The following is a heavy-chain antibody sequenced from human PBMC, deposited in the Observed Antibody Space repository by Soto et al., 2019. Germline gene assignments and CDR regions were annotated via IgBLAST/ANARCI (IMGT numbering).Heavy chain of an antibody. J-gene: IGHJ4*02. D-gene: IGHD2-2*01. Sequence: ASVKVSCKASGYTFTSYAMHWVRQAPGQRLEWMGWINAGKGNTKYSQKFQGRVTITRDTSASTAYMELSSLRSEDTAVYYCARGIAELGYCISTSCIQGHPNFDYWGQGTLVTVSS. V-gene: IGHV1-3*01. CDR3: ARGIAELGYCISTSCIQGHPNFDY. CDR2: INAGKGNT. CDR1: GYTFTSYA.